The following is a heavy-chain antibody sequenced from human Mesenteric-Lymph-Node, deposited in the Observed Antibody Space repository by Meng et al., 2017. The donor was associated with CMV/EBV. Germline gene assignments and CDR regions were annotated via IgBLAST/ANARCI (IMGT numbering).Heavy chain of an antibody. V-gene: IGHV3-21*01. CDR2: ISSSSSYI. J-gene: IGHJ4*02. Sequence: LSLTCAASGFTFSSYSMNWVRQAPGKGLEWVSSISSSSSYIYYADSVKGRFTISRDNAKNSLYLQMNSLRAEDTAVYYCAREGVFDTSGYYYIDYWGQGTLVTVSS. D-gene: IGHD3-22*01. CDR1: GFTFSSYS. CDR3: AREGVFDTSGYYYIDY.